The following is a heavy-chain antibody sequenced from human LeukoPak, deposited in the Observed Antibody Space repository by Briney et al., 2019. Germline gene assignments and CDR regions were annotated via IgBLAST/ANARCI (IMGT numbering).Heavy chain of an antibody. CDR2: ISYDGTDK. CDR1: GFTFSSYA. CDR3: AKDSSRLRFLEWLRFNYFDY. Sequence: PGGSLRLSCVGSGFTFSSYAMHWVRQAPGKGLEWVAVISYDGTDKYYADSVRGRFIISRDNSKNTLYLQMNSLRAEDTAVYYCAKDSSRLRFLEWLRFNYFDYWGQGTLVTVSS. J-gene: IGHJ4*02. D-gene: IGHD3-3*01. V-gene: IGHV3-30-3*01.